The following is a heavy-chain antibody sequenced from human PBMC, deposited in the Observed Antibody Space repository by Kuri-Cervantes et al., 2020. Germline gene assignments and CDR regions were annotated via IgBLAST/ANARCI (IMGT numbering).Heavy chain of an antibody. Sequence: ESLKISCAVYGGSFSGYYWSWIRQPPGKGLEWIGEINHSGSTNYNPSLKSRVTISVDTSKNQFSLKLSSVTAADTAVYYCARRYNWNYGVWGQGTLVTVSS. J-gene: IGHJ4*02. V-gene: IGHV4-34*01. D-gene: IGHD1-7*01. CDR1: GGSFSGYY. CDR3: ARRYNWNYGV. CDR2: INHSGST.